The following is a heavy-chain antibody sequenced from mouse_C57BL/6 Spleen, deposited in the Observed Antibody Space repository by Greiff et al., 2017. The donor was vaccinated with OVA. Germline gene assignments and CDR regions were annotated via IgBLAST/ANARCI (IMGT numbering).Heavy chain of an antibody. Sequence: QVQLKESGPGLVQPSQSLSITCTVSGFSLTSYGVHWVRQSPGKGLEWLGVIWSGGSTDYNAAFISRLSISKDNSKSQVFFKMNSLQADDTAIYYCASYDYDDGPFDYWGQGTTLTVSS. CDR3: ASYDYDDGPFDY. J-gene: IGHJ2*01. V-gene: IGHV2-2*01. CDR2: IWSGGST. D-gene: IGHD2-4*01. CDR1: GFSLTSYG.